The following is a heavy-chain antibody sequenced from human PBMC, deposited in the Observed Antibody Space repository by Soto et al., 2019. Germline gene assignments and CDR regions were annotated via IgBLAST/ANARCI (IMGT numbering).Heavy chain of an antibody. Sequence: GGSLRLSCAASGFTFSSYSMNWVRQAPGKGLEWVSSISRSSIYIYFADSVKGRFSISRDNAKNSLYLQMNSLRAEDTAFYYCARDYCSGDSCYSFDFWGQGTLVTVS. CDR1: GFTFSSYS. CDR3: ARDYCSGDSCYSFDF. V-gene: IGHV3-21*01. CDR2: ISRSSIYI. J-gene: IGHJ4*02. D-gene: IGHD2-15*01.